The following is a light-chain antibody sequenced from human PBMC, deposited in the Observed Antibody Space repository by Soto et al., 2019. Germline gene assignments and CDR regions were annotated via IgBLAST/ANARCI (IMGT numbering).Light chain of an antibody. V-gene: IGKV3-11*01. CDR1: QSVSSS. CDR2: DAS. Sequence: EIVLTQSPATLSLSPGERATLSCRASQSVSSSLAWYQQKPGQAPRLLIYDASNRATGIPARFSGSGSGTDFTLTISGLEPEDFAVYYCQQRSNWYTFGQGTKLESK. CDR3: QQRSNWYT. J-gene: IGKJ2*01.